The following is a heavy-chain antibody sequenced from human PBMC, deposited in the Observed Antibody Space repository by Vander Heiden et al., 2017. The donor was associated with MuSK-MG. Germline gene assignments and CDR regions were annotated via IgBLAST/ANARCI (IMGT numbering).Heavy chain of an antibody. J-gene: IGHJ4*02. CDR1: GSTFTSYY. CDR3: ARDYVRAAPGKDPRFFDS. Sequence: QVQLVQSGAEVTTPGASVKVFCKASGSTFTSYYMHWVRQNPGQGLEWMGIIKPSGGSTIDAQKFQGRVTMTRDTSTSTIYMDLSSLRSEDTAVYFCARDYVRAAPGKDPRFFDSWGQGTLVTVSA. V-gene: IGHV1-46*03. CDR2: IKPSGGST. D-gene: IGHD6-13*01.